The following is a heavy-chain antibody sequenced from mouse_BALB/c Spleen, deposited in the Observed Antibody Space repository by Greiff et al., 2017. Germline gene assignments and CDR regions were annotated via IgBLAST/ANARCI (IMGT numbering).Heavy chain of an antibody. CDR3: AIYDDYDVGFAY. J-gene: IGHJ3*01. Sequence: VQLMESGPGLVQPSPCLSISCTVSGFSLTSYGVHWVRQAPGQGLEWLGVIWRGGSTDNNAAFISRLSISKDNSKSQVFFKMNSLQANDTAIYYCAIYDDYDVGFAYWGQGTLVTVSA. CDR2: IWRGGST. D-gene: IGHD2-4*01. V-gene: IGHV2-2*02. CDR1: GFSLTSYG.